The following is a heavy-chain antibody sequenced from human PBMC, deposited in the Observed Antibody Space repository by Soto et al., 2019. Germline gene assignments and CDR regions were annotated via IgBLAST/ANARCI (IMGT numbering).Heavy chain of an antibody. Sequence: QVQLVESGGGVVQPGRSLRLSCAASGFTFSSYAMHWVRQAPGKGLEWVAVISYDGSNKYYADSVKGRFTISRDNSKNTLYLQMNSRRAEDTAVYYCARDLRYCSGGSCYGYYYYGMDVWGQGTTVTVSS. CDR1: GFTFSSYA. D-gene: IGHD2-15*01. CDR3: ARDLRYCSGGSCYGYYYYGMDV. J-gene: IGHJ6*02. CDR2: ISYDGSNK. V-gene: IGHV3-30-3*01.